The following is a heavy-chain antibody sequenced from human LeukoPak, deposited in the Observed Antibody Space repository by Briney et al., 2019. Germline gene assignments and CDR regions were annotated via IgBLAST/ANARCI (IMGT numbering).Heavy chain of an antibody. Sequence: PGGSLRLSCTASGFTFSDYYMSWIRQAPGKGLEWDSYISTSGKTIYYADSVKGRFTISRDNAKNSLYLQINSLRAEDTAVYYCARVSTYQYYYYMDVWGKGTTVTVSS. CDR2: ISTSGKTI. CDR3: ARVSTYQYYYYMDV. J-gene: IGHJ6*03. V-gene: IGHV3-11*01. CDR1: GFTFSDYY. D-gene: IGHD2-2*01.